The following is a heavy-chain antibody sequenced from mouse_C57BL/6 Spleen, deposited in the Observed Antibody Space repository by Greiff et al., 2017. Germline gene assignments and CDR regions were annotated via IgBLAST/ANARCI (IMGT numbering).Heavy chain of an antibody. CDR3: ARYDYDVRYYAMDY. CDR2: IYPGSGST. Sequence: QVQLQQPGAELVKPGASVKMSCKASGYTFTSYWITWVKQRPGQGLEWIGDIYPGSGSTNYNEKFKSKATLTVDTSSSTAYMQLSSLTSEDSAVYYCARYDYDVRYYAMDYWGQGTSVTVSS. CDR1: GYTFTSYW. D-gene: IGHD2-4*01. V-gene: IGHV1-55*01. J-gene: IGHJ4*01.